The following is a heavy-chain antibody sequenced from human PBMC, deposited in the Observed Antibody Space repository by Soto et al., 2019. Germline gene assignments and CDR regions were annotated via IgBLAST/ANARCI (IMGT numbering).Heavy chain of an antibody. D-gene: IGHD1-26*01. Sequence: VKGRFTISRDNAKNSLFLQMNSLRAEDTAVYYCARVDGSYGGVVDYWGQGTLVTVSS. J-gene: IGHJ4*02. V-gene: IGHV3-11*06. CDR3: ARVDGSYGGVVDY.